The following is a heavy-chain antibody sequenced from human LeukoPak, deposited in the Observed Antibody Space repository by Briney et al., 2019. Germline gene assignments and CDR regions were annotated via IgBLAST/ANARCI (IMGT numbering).Heavy chain of an antibody. V-gene: IGHV3-20*04. CDR1: GFTSDVSG. CDR2: IKWNGGRT. J-gene: IGHJ4*02. D-gene: IGHD3-10*01. CDR3: ARSARGVSGYYFDF. Sequence: PGGCLRLSRAASGFTSDVSGMSSGRAAPGRGLGCVSGIKWNGGRTGYADSVKGRFTISRDNAKNALYLQMNSRRAEDTALYYCARSARGVSGYYFDFWGQETLVTVST.